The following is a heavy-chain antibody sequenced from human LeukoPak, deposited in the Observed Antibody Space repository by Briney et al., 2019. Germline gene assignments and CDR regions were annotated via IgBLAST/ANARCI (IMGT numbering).Heavy chain of an antibody. D-gene: IGHD2-15*01. CDR3: ARGLLQDYYYMDV. CDR2: IYYSGST. J-gene: IGHJ6*03. V-gene: IGHV4-59*01. CDR1: GGSLSSYY. Sequence: PSETLSLTCTVSGGSLSSYYWSWVRQPPGKGREWVGYIYYSGSTNYNPSLKSRVTISVDTSKNQFSLKLSSVTAADTAVYYCARGLLQDYYYMDVWGKGTTVTVSS.